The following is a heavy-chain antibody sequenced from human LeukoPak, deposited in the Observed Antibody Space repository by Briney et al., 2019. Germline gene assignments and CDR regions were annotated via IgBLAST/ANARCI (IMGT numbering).Heavy chain of an antibody. D-gene: IGHD3-22*01. J-gene: IGHJ4*02. CDR1: GFTFSSYA. CDR2: ISYDGNTE. CDR3: AKVHLTYYFDSSGYGFQDY. Sequence: GGSLRLSCAASGFTFSSYAMHWVRRAPGKGLEWVVVISYDGNTEYYADSVKGRFTISRDNSKNTLYLQMNSLRAEDTAVYYCAKVHLTYYFDSSGYGFQDYWGQGTLVTVSS. V-gene: IGHV3-30*04.